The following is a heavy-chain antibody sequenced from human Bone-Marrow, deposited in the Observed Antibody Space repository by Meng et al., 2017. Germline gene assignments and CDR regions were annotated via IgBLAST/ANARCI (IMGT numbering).Heavy chain of an antibody. CDR1: SGSISSGSYY. J-gene: IGHJ3*02. CDR2: IYTRGST. V-gene: IGHV4-61*02. Sequence: GRLKGLGPCLGKLSQTLSLTCTCSSGSISSGSYYRRWIRQPAGKGLEWIGRIYTRGSTNYNPSLKSRVTISVDTSKNQFSLKLSSVTAADTAVYYCARDISSGWYGDDAFDIWGQGTMVTVSS. CDR3: ARDISSGWYGDDAFDI. D-gene: IGHD6-19*01.